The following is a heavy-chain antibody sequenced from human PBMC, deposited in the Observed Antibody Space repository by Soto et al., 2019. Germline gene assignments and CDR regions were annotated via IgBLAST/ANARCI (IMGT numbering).Heavy chain of an antibody. D-gene: IGHD3-22*01. J-gene: IGHJ5*02. V-gene: IGHV1-2*02. CDR2: INPNSGGT. CDR1: GDTFTGYY. Sequence: ASVKVSCKASGDTFTGYYMHWVLQAPGQGLEWLGWINPNSGGTNYAQKSQGRVTMTRDTSISTAYMELSRLRPDDTAVYYCARGSLPMYYYDSSGYPWGPWGQGTLVTVSA. CDR3: ARGSLPMYYYDSSGYPWGP.